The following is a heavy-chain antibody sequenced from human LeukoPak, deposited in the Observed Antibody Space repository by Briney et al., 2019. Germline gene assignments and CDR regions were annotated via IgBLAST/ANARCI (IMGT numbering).Heavy chain of an antibody. V-gene: IGHV3-9*01. CDR2: ISWNSGSI. CDR1: GFTFDDYA. CDR3: ARGEGPVGY. J-gene: IGHJ4*02. Sequence: PGGSLRLSCAASGFTFDDYAMHWVRQAPGKGLEWVSGISWNSGSIGYADSVKGRFTISRDNAKNSLYLQMNSLRAEDTAVYYCARGEGPVGYWGQGTLVTVSS.